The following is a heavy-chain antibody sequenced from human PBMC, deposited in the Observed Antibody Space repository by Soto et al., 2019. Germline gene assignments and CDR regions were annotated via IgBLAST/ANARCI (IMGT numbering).Heavy chain of an antibody. CDR3: ARDLGYCSGGSCYSESAFDI. Sequence: QVQLVQSGAEVKKPGSSVKVSCKASGGTFSSYAISWVRQAPGQGLEWMGGIIPIFGTANYAQKFQGRVTITADESTSTAYMELSSLRSEDKAVYFCARDLGYCSGGSCYSESAFDIWGQGTMVTVSS. J-gene: IGHJ3*02. V-gene: IGHV1-69*01. CDR2: IIPIFGTA. D-gene: IGHD2-15*01. CDR1: GGTFSSYA.